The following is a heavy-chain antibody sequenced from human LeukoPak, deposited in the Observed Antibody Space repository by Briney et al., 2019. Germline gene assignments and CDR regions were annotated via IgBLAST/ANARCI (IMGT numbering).Heavy chain of an antibody. V-gene: IGHV3-23*01. Sequence: GGSLRLSCAASGFTFSSYAMSWVRQAPGKGLEWVSAISGSGGSTYYADSVKGRFTISRDNSKNTLYLQMNSLRAEDTAVYYCAKTMIGVVTQPKFDYWGQGTLVTVSS. CDR3: AKTMIGVVTQPKFDY. CDR1: GFTFSSYA. J-gene: IGHJ4*02. CDR2: ISGSGGST. D-gene: IGHD3-22*01.